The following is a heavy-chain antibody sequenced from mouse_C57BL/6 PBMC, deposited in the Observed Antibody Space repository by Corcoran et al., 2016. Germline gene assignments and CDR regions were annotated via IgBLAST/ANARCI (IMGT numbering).Heavy chain of an antibody. Sequence: QVQLQQSGPELVKPGASVKISCKATGYSFTSYYIHWVKQRPGQGLEWIGWIYPGSGNTKYNEKFKGKATLTADTSSSTAYKQLSSLTSEDSAVYYCARRYYGRSYYAMDYWGQGTSVTVSS. CDR1: GYSFTSYY. D-gene: IGHD1-1*01. CDR2: IYPGSGNT. J-gene: IGHJ4*01. V-gene: IGHV1-66*01. CDR3: ARRYYGRSYYAMDY.